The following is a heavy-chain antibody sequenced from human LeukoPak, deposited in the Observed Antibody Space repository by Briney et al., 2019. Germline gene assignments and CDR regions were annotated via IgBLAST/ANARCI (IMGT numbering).Heavy chain of an antibody. CDR1: GGSISSYY. CDR2: IYYSGST. V-gene: IGHV4-59*01. J-gene: IGHJ4*02. Sequence: SETLSLTCTVPGGSISSYYWSWVRQPPGKGLEWIGYIYYSGSTNYNPSLKSRVTISVDTSKNQFSLKLSSVTAADTAVYYCARGRLSSTDFDYWGQGTLVTVSS. CDR3: ARGRLSSTDFDY. D-gene: IGHD6-25*01.